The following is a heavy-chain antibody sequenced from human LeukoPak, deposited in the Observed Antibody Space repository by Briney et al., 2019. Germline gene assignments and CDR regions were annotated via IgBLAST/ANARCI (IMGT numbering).Heavy chain of an antibody. CDR2: IDPSDSYT. CDR3: ARQAVAGTWWFDP. CDR1: GYSFTSYW. V-gene: IGHV5-10-1*01. J-gene: IGHJ5*02. Sequence: GESLKISCKGSGYSFTSYWISWVRQMPGKGLEWMGRIDPSDSYTNYSPSFQGHVTISADKSIGTAYLQWSSLKASDTAMYYCARQAVAGTWWFDPWGQGTLVTVSS. D-gene: IGHD6-19*01.